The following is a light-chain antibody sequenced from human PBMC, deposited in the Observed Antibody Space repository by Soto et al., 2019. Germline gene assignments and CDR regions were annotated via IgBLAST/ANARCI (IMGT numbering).Light chain of an antibody. J-gene: IGKJ2*01. V-gene: IGKV3D-15*01. CDR1: QSVSSSY. CDR2: GAS. Sequence: EIVLTQSPGTLSLSPGERATLSCRASQSVSSSYLAWYQQKSGQAPRLLIYGASNRATGIPARFSGSGSGTEYTLTISNLQAEDFAVYYCQQFNNWPHTFGQGTKVDIK. CDR3: QQFNNWPHT.